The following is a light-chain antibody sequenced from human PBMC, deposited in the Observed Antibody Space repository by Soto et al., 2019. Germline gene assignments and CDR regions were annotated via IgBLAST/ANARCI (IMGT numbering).Light chain of an antibody. Sequence: EIVLTQSPGTLSLSPGERATLSCRASQSVSSSYLAWYQQKPGQAPRLLIYGASSRATGIPDRFSGSGSGTDFTVTISRLEPEDFAVYYCQQYGSSPLTFGGGIKVEIK. J-gene: IGKJ4*01. CDR1: QSVSSSY. CDR2: GAS. V-gene: IGKV3-20*01. CDR3: QQYGSSPLT.